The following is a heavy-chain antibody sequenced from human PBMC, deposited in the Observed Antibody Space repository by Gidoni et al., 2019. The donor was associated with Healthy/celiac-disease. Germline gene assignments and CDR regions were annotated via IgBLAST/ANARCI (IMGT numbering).Heavy chain of an antibody. CDR3: ARYGIRSSWKDGGAFDI. CDR2: IYPGDSDT. Sequence: EVPLVQSGAAVLQPGASLTISCKGSGYRFTSYWTGWVRQMPGKGLEWMGIIYPGDSDTRYSPSFQGQVTISADKSSSTAYLQWSSLKASDTAMYYCARYGIRSSWKDGGAFDIWGQGTMVTVSS. CDR1: GYRFTSYW. J-gene: IGHJ3*02. D-gene: IGHD6-13*01. V-gene: IGHV5-51*03.